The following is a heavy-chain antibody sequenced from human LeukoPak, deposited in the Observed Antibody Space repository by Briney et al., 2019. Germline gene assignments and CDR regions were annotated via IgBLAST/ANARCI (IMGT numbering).Heavy chain of an antibody. CDR2: ISSSGSTI. V-gene: IGHV3-11*01. Sequence: GGSLRLSCAASGFTFSDYYMSWIRQAPGKGLEWVSYISSSGSTIYYADSVKGRFTISRDNAKNSLYLQMNSLRAEDTAVYYCARGAAAGTAYDYYYGMDVWGQGTTVTVSS. CDR1: GFTFSDYY. CDR3: ARGAAAGTAYDYYYGMDV. D-gene: IGHD6-13*01. J-gene: IGHJ6*02.